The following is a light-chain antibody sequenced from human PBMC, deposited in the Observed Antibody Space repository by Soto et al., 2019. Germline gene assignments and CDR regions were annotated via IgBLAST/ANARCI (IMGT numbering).Light chain of an antibody. CDR1: SSDVGHSNH. J-gene: IGLJ1*01. CDR2: GVT. Sequence: QSALTQPASVSGSPGQSITISCTGSSSDVGHSNHVSWYQQHPGKAPKLIIYGVTNRPSGIFNRFSGSKSGSTASLTISGLQPEDEADYYCNSYTISTTYVFGTGTKLTVL. CDR3: NSYTISTTYV. V-gene: IGLV2-14*03.